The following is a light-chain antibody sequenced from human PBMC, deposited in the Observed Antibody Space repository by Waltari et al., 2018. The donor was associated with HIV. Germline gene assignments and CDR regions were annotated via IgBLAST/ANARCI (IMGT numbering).Light chain of an antibody. CDR2: GAS. CDR1: QGISNY. J-gene: IGKJ1*01. CDR3: QKYNSAPRT. Sequence: DIQMTQSPSSLSASVGDRVTVTCRASQGISNYLAWYQQKPGKVPKLLIYGASTLQSGVPSRFSGSGSGTDFTLTISSLQPEDVATYYCQKYNSAPRTFDQGTKVEIK. V-gene: IGKV1-27*01.